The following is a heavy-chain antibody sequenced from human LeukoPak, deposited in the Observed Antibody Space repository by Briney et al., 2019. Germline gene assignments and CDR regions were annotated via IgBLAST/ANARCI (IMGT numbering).Heavy chain of an antibody. CDR2: ISSSSSYI. CDR3: ARGMADYFDY. D-gene: IGHD5-24*01. Sequence: GGSLRLSCAASGFTFSSYSVNWVRQAPGKGLEWVSSISSSSSYIYYADSVKGRFTISRDNAKNSLYLQMNSLRAEDTAVYYCARGMADYFDYWGQGTLVTVSS. CDR1: GFTFSSYS. J-gene: IGHJ4*02. V-gene: IGHV3-21*01.